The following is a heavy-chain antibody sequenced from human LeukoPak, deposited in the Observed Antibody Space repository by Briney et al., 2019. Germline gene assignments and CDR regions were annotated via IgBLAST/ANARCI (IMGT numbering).Heavy chain of an antibody. CDR2: ISWNSGSI. J-gene: IGHJ4*02. D-gene: IGHD3-22*01. CDR3: AKALYYYDSSGYYSPLDY. CDR1: GFTFDDYA. Sequence: GRSLRLSCAASGFTFDDYAMHWVRHAPGKGLEWVSGISWNSGSIGYADSVKGRFTISRDNAKNSLYLQMNSLRAEDTALYYCAKALYYYDSSGYYSPLDYWGQGTLVTVSS. V-gene: IGHV3-9*01.